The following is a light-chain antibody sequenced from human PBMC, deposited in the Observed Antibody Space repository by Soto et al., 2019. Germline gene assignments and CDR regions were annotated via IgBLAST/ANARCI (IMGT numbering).Light chain of an antibody. CDR3: QVWDSSRNRV. V-gene: IGLV3-21*02. CDR1: NIGLKV. Sequence: SYALTQPPSVSVAPGQPARISCGGDNIGLKVVHWFQQKQGHAPLLVVYDHRARSPGIPELSSGSNCGNTATLTISGAEAGDEADYYCQVWDSSRNRVFGGGTKLTVL. CDR2: DHR. J-gene: IGLJ2*01.